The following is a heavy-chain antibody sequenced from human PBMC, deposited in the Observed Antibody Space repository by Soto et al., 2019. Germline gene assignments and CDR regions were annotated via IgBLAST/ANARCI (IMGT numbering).Heavy chain of an antibody. CDR1: GFTFSSYG. Sequence: GGSLRLSCAASGFTFSSYGMHWVRQAPGKGLEWVAVISYDGSNKYYADSVKGRFTTSRDNSKNTLYLQMNSLRAEDTAVYYCAKAKGTMVRGVLDYWGQGTLVTVSS. V-gene: IGHV3-30*18. D-gene: IGHD3-10*01. CDR3: AKAKGTMVRGVLDY. CDR2: ISYDGSNK. J-gene: IGHJ4*02.